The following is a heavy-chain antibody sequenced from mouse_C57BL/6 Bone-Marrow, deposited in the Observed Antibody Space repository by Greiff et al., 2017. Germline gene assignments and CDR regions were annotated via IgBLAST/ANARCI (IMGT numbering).Heavy chain of an antibody. V-gene: IGHV1-64*01. J-gene: IGHJ3*01. CDR2: IHPNSGST. CDR1: GYTFTSYW. Sequence: QVQLQQPGAELVKPGASVKLSCKASGYTFTSYWMHWVKQRPGQGLEWIGMIHPNSGSTNYNEKSKSKATLTVDKSSSTAYMQLSSLTSEDSAVYYCARQLRGEFADWGQGTLVTVSA. D-gene: IGHD3-2*02. CDR3: ARQLRGEFAD.